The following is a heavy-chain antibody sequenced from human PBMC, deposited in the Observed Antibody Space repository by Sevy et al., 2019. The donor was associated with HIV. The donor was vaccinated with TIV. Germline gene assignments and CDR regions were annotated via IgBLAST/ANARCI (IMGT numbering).Heavy chain of an antibody. J-gene: IGHJ6*02. V-gene: IGHV3-30*04. CDR2: ISYDGSNK. CDR1: GFTFSSYA. CDR3: AREQEYQLLFSFGMDV. D-gene: IGHD2-2*01. Sequence: GGSLRLSCAASGFTFSSYAMHWVRQAPGKGVEWVAVISYDGSNKYYADSVKGRFTISRDNSKNTLYLQMNSLRAEDTAVYYCAREQEYQLLFSFGMDVWGQGTTVTVSS.